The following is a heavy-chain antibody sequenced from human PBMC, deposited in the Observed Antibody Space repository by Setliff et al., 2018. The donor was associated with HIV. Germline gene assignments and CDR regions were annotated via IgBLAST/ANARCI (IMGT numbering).Heavy chain of an antibody. J-gene: IGHJ6*02. CDR1: GYTVAEFS. CDR2: FDPEDGVT. CDR3: ATDPGSLIWFGGSKVNV. V-gene: IGHV1-24*01. D-gene: IGHD3-10*01. Sequence: VKVSCKVYGYTVAEFSMHWVRQAPGKGLEWVAGFDPEDGVTFYAQNFQGRVTMTEDTSTDTAYMELSSLRSEDTAVYYCATDPGSLIWFGGSKVNVWGQGTTVTVS.